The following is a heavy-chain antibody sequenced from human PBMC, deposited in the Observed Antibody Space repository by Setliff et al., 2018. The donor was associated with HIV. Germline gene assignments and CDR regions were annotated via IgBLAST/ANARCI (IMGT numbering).Heavy chain of an antibody. Sequence: GGSLRLSCAASGVSFNNYAMSWVRQAPGKGLEWVSAISGGSGGTNYADSVRGRFTISRDNSNNTLYLHMNNLRADDTAVYYCTRGQRLTIFGVVIRRDWFDPWGQGTLVTVSS. J-gene: IGHJ5*02. CDR1: GVSFNNYA. D-gene: IGHD3-3*01. V-gene: IGHV3-23*01. CDR3: TRGQRLTIFGVVIRRDWFDP. CDR2: ISGGSGGT.